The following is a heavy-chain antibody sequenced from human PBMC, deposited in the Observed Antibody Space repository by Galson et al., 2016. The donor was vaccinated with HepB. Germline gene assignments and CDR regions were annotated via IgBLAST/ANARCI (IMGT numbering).Heavy chain of an antibody. D-gene: IGHD3-10*01. CDR1: GFTFSSYS. CDR2: ICSSSNTI. J-gene: IGHJ6*02. CDR3: ARGFWFGLGRKYGIDV. Sequence: SLRLSCAASGFTFSSYSMNWVRQAPGKGLEWVSYICSSSNTIYYADSVKGRFTISRDNAKNSLFLQMKSLRDEATGVYYCARGFWFGLGRKYGIDVWGQWTTVTVSS. V-gene: IGHV3-48*02.